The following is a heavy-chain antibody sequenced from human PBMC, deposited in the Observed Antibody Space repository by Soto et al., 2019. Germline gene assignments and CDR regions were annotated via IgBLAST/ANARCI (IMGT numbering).Heavy chain of an antibody. D-gene: IGHD3-10*01. J-gene: IGHJ5*02. CDR1: GFTFSSYS. CDR2: ISSSSSYI. Sequence: EVQLVESGGGLVKPGGSLRLSCAASGFTFSSYSMNWVRQAPGKGLEWVSSISSSSSYIYYADSVKGRFTISRDNAKNTLYLQMNSLRAEDTAVYYCARGGYGSWSYSTFAPWGQGTLVTVSS. V-gene: IGHV3-21*01. CDR3: ARGGYGSWSYSTFAP.